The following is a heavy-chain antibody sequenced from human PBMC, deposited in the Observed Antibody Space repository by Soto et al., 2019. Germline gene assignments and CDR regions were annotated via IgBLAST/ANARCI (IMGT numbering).Heavy chain of an antibody. CDR1: GCSISSYY. V-gene: IGHV4-59*01. CDR2: IYCSGST. D-gene: IGHD4-17*01. J-gene: IGHJ3*02. CDR3: ASWTTVTTERFDAIDI. Sequence: SETLSLTCTVSGCSISSYYWSWIRQPPGKGLEWIGYIYCSGSTNYNPSLKSRVTISVDTSKNQFSLKLSSVTAADTAVYYCASWTTVTTERFDAIDIWGQGTMVTVS.